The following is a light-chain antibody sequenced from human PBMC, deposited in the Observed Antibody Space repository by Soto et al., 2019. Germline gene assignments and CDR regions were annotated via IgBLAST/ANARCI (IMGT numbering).Light chain of an antibody. V-gene: IGKV3-11*01. CDR1: QSVSSS. J-gene: IGKJ2*01. CDR3: QHDT. Sequence: EIVLTQSPATLSLSPGERATLSCTASQSVSSSLAWYQQKPGQAPRLLIYDASNRATGIPARFSGSGSGTDFTLTISSLGPEDFAVYYCQHDTFGQGTKLEIK. CDR2: DAS.